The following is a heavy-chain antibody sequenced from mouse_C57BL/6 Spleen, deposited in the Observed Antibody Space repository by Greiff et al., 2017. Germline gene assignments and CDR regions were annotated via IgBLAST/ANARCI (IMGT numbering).Heavy chain of an antibody. CDR2: IYPGSGST. CDR3: ARGSTGVADDAMDY. D-gene: IGHD1-1*01. CDR1: GYTFTSYW. V-gene: IGHV1-55*01. Sequence: QVQLQQSGAELVKPGASVKMSCKASGYTFTSYWITWVKQRPGQGLEWIGDIYPGSGSTNYNEKFKSKATLTVDTSSSTAYMQLSSLTSEDSAVYYCARGSTGVADDAMDYWGQGTSVTVSS. J-gene: IGHJ4*01.